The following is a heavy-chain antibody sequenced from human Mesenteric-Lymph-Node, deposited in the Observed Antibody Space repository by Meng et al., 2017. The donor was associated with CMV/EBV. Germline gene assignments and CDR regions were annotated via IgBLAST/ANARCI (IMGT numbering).Heavy chain of an antibody. J-gene: IGHJ4*02. CDR2: ILYDGTNE. V-gene: IGHV3-30-3*01. CDR3: ARGGRLLELDN. Sequence: GESLKISCTASGFMFRDYFMSWVRQAPGKGLEWVAHILYDGTNEFYADSVKGRFIISRDNSKNTLYLQLNSLGPEDTAVYYCARGGRLLELDNWGQGTLVTVSS. CDR1: GFMFRDYF. D-gene: IGHD3-3*01.